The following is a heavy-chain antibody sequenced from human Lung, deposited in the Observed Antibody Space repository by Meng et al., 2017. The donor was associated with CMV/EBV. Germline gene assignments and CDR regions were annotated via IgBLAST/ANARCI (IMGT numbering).Heavy chain of an antibody. CDR1: GGSVTGSYY. J-gene: IGHJ3*02. V-gene: IGHV4-61*01. CDR2: ISYIGRT. CDR3: ARDRLEHNAFDM. D-gene: IGHD1/OR15-1a*01. Sequence: GSLRLXXTVSGGSVTGSYYWNWLRQPPGKGLEWIGYISYIGRTNYNPSLKSRVTISLDTSKNQFSLKLTSVTAADTAIFYCARDRLEHNAFDMWGQGTMVTVSS.